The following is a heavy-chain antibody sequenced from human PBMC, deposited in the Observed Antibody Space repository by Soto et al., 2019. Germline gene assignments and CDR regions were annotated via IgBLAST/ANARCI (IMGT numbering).Heavy chain of an antibody. CDR3: ASWDRILTGYYPLEYGMDV. CDR2: IDPSDSYT. CDR1: GYSFTSYW. D-gene: IGHD3-9*01. J-gene: IGHJ6*02. V-gene: IGHV5-10-1*01. Sequence: GESLKISCKGSGYSFTSYWISWVRQMPGKGLEWMGRIDPSDSYTNYSPSFQGHVTISADKSISTAYLQWSSLKASDTAMYYCASWDRILTGYYPLEYGMDVWGQGTRVTVSS.